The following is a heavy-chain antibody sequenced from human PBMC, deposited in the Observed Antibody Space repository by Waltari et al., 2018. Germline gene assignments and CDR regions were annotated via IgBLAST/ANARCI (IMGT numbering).Heavy chain of an antibody. V-gene: IGHV4-34*01. CDR1: GGSFSGYY. D-gene: IGHD3-3*01. CDR3: ARGRVAYAFDI. J-gene: IGHJ3*02. CDR2: INHMGST. Sequence: QVQLQQWGAGLLKPSETLSLTCAVYGGSFSGYYWSWIRQPPGKGLEWIGEINHMGSTNYNPSLKSRVTISVDTSKNQFSLKLSSVTAADTAVYYCARGRVAYAFDIWGQGTMVTVSS.